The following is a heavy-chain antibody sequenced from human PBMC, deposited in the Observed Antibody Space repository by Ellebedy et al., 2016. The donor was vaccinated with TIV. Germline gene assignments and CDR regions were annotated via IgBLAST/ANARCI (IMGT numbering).Heavy chain of an antibody. Sequence: SETLSLXXTVSGGSISSDNYHWGWIRQPPGMGLVWIGSIYYSVSTYYNLSLKSQVTISVGTSKKQFSLKLGSVTAADTAVYYCARLQHYYDSSGHRYYFDSWGQGTLVTVSS. D-gene: IGHD3-22*01. CDR1: GGSISSDNYH. V-gene: IGHV4-39*01. J-gene: IGHJ4*02. CDR3: ARLQHYYDSSGHRYYFDS. CDR2: IYYSVST.